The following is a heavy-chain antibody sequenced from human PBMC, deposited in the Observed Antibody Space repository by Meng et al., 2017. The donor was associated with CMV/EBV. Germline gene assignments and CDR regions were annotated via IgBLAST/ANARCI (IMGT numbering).Heavy chain of an antibody. CDR2: ISWNSGSI. J-gene: IGHJ4*02. CDR1: GFTFDDYA. V-gene: IGHV3-9*01. D-gene: IGHD6-13*01. CDR3: AKGGPSPIAAVGLVDY. Sequence: SLKISCAASGFTFDDYAMHWVRQAPGKGLEWVSGISWNSGSIGYADSVKGRFTISRDNARNSLYLQMNSLRVEDTALYYCAKGGPSPIAAVGLVDYWCQGTLVTVSS.